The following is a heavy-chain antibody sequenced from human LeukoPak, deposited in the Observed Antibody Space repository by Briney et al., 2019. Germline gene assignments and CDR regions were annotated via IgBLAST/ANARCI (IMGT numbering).Heavy chain of an antibody. CDR3: ARAGGGPTTLFWYFDL. V-gene: IGHV3-30*04. D-gene: IGHD1-7*01. J-gene: IGHJ2*01. CDR2: ISFDGSNK. Sequence: PGGSLRLSCAASGFTFSTYAMHWVRQAPGKGLEWVALISFDGSNKYYADSVKGRFTISRDSSKNTLYLQMNSLRAEDTAVYYCARAGGGPTTLFWYFDLWGRGTLVTVSS. CDR1: GFTFSTYA.